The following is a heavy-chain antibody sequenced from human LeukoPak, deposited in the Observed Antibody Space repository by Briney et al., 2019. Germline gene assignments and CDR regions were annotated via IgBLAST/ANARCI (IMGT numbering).Heavy chain of an antibody. J-gene: IGHJ5*02. Sequence: PSETLSLTCTVSGGSISSGDYYWSWIRQPPGKGLEWIGYIYYSGSTNYNPSLKSRVTISVDTSKNQFSLKLSSVTAADTAVYYCAREWCSSTSCYDGNRDFNWFDPWGQGTLVTASS. V-gene: IGHV4-61*08. CDR3: AREWCSSTSCYDGNRDFNWFDP. CDR2: IYYSGST. D-gene: IGHD2-2*01. CDR1: GGSISSGDYY.